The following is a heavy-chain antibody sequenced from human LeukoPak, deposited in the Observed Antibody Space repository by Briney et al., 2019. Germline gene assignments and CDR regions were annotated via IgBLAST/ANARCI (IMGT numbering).Heavy chain of an antibody. J-gene: IGHJ4*02. Sequence: GGSLRLSCAASGFTVSSNYMSWVRQAPGKGLEWVSVIYSGGSTYYADSVKGRFTISRDNSKNTLYLQMNSLRPEDTAVYYCARGHIVVVIASSGDFDYWGQGTLVTVSS. V-gene: IGHV3-53*05. D-gene: IGHD2-21*01. CDR3: ARGHIVVVIASSGDFDY. CDR2: IYSGGST. CDR1: GFTVSSNY.